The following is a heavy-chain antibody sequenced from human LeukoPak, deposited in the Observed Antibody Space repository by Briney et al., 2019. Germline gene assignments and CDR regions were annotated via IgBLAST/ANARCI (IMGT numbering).Heavy chain of an antibody. Sequence: SETLSLTCTVSGGSISSGSYYWSWIRQPAGKGLEWIVRIYTSGSTNYNPSLKSRVTISVDTSKNQFSLKLSSVTAADTAVYYCARERGSREWLGSYYYYYYGMDVWGQGTTVTVSS. CDR2: IYTSGST. CDR3: ARERGSREWLGSYYYYYYGMDV. D-gene: IGHD6-19*01. CDR1: GGSISSGSYY. J-gene: IGHJ6*02. V-gene: IGHV4-61*02.